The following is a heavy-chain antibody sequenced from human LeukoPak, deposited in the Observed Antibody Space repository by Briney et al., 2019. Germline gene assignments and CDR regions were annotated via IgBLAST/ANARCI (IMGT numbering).Heavy chain of an antibody. CDR3: SRDIIDADAFEVYDSSGSFDY. CDR1: GFTFDDYA. D-gene: IGHD3-22*01. Sequence: GGSLRLSCAASGFTFDDYAMHWVRQAPGKGLEWVAGINRNSGNISYAHSVQGRFTITRDNAKNSLYLEMNSLRAEDTALYYCSRDIIDADAFEVYDSSGSFDYWGQGTLVTVSS. J-gene: IGHJ4*02. CDR2: INRNSGNI. V-gene: IGHV3-9*01.